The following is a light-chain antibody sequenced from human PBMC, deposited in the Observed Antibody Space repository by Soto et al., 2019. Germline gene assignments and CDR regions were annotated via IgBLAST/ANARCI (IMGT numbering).Light chain of an antibody. J-gene: IGKJ3*01. CDR2: DAS. CDR1: QSVSSY. V-gene: IGKV3-11*01. Sequence: EIVLTQSPATLSLSPGERATLSCRASQSVSSYLAWYQQKPGQAPRLLIYDASNRATGIPARFSGSGSGTEFTLTISSLQSEDFAVYHCQQYYRWPLFTFGPGTKVNI. CDR3: QQYYRWPLFT.